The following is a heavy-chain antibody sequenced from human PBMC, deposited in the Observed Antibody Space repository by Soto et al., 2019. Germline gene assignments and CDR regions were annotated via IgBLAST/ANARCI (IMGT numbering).Heavy chain of an antibody. CDR3: ARVGEDIEVAGRIHYFDY. V-gene: IGHV4-59*01. D-gene: IGHD6-19*01. Sequence: SETLSLTCTISGGSISTYFWSWIRQPPGKGLEWLGYINYSGSTNYNPSLKSRATMSIDTSKKQFSLKLRSVTAADTAVYYCARVGEDIEVAGRIHYFDYWGQGTQVTVSS. CDR2: INYSGST. CDR1: GGSISTYF. J-gene: IGHJ4*02.